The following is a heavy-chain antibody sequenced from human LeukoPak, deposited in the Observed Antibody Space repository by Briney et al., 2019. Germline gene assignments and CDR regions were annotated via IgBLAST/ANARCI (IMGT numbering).Heavy chain of an antibody. CDR2: ISGGGGST. CDR1: GFTFSSYA. J-gene: IGHJ4*02. D-gene: IGHD3-22*01. Sequence: GGSLRLSCAASGFTFSSYAMSWVRQAPGKGLEWVSAISGGGGSTYYADSVKGRFTISRDNSKNTLYLQMNSLRAEDTAVYYCAKDQAGGRDSSGYYPGYWGQGTLVTVSS. V-gene: IGHV3-23*01. CDR3: AKDQAGGRDSSGYYPGY.